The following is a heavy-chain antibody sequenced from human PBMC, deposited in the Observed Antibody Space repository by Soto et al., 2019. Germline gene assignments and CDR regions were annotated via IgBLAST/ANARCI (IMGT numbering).Heavy chain of an antibody. J-gene: IGHJ6*02. V-gene: IGHV1-18*01. CDR2: ISAYNGNT. D-gene: IGHD3-10*01. Sequence: ASVKVSCKASGYTFTSYGISWVRQAPGQGLEWMGWISAYNGNTNYAQKLQGRVTMTTDTSTSTAYMELRSLRSDDTAVYYCARDDTITMVRGVRPFSGMDVWGQGTTVTSP. CDR3: ARDDTITMVRGVRPFSGMDV. CDR1: GYTFTSYG.